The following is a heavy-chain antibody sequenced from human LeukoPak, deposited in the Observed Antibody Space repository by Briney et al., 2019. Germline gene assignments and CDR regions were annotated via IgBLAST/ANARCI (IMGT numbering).Heavy chain of an antibody. CDR2: INHSGST. D-gene: IGHD3-3*01. CDR3: ARFQIWSRPGETYYYYYGMDV. CDR1: GGSFSGYY. V-gene: IGHV4-34*01. J-gene: IGHJ6*02. Sequence: SETLSLTCAVYGGSFSGYYWSWIRQPPGKGLEWIGEINHSGSTNYNPSLKSRVTISVDTSKNQFSLKLSSVTAADTAVYYCARFQIWSRPGETYYYYYGMDVWGQGTTVTVSS.